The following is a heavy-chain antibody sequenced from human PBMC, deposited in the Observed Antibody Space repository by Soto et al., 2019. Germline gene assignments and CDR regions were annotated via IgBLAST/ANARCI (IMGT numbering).Heavy chain of an antibody. CDR1: GFTFGDYA. V-gene: IGHV3-9*01. CDR3: VKDLARSRYLRELDY. D-gene: IGHD3-16*02. J-gene: IGHJ4*02. Sequence: EVQLVESGGGLVQPGRSLRLSCAASGFTFGDYAMHWVRQVPGTGLEWVSGISWNSDIIGYADSVKGRFTISRDNAKNSLYLQMNSLRTEDTALYYCVKDLARSRYLRELDYWGQGTLVTVSS. CDR2: ISWNSDII.